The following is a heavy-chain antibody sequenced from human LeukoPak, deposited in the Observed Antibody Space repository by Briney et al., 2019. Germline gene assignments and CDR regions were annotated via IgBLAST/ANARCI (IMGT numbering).Heavy chain of an antibody. V-gene: IGHV1-24*01. Sequence: ASVKVSCKVSGYTLTELSTHWVRQAPGKGLEWMGGFDPEDGERIYAQKFQDRVTMTEDTSTDTAYMELGSLRSEDTAMYYCATALRLEALDLWGHGTMVTASS. J-gene: IGHJ3*01. CDR2: FDPEDGER. CDR1: GYTLTELS. CDR3: ATALRLEALDL. D-gene: IGHD3-16*01.